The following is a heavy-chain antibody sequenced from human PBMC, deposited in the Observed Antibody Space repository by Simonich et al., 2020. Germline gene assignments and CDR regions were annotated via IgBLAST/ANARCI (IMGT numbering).Heavy chain of an antibody. J-gene: IGHJ4*02. CDR2: IYYSGSP. Sequence: QVQLQESGPGLVKPSETLSLTCTGSGGSISIYYRSWIRQPPGKGLEWIGYIYYSGSPTYNPSLKSRVTISVDTSKNQFSLMLSSVTAADTAVYYCARHDRWLQFYFDYWGQGTLVTVSS. CDR3: ARHDRWLQFYFDY. CDR1: GGSISIYY. D-gene: IGHD5-12*01. V-gene: IGHV4-59*08.